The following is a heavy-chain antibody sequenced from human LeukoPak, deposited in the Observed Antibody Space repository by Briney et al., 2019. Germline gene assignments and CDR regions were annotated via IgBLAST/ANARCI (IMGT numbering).Heavy chain of an antibody. CDR3: ARSATVTTGYFDY. CDR1: GGSISSSGHY. CDR2: IYSNGNT. Sequence: SETLSLTCSVSGGSISSSGHYWVWIRQSPEKGLDWIGSIYSNGNTYYNPSVKSRITISVDTSKNQFSLKLTSVTAAETAVYYCARSATVTTGYFDYWGQGALVTVSS. D-gene: IGHD4-17*01. J-gene: IGHJ4*02. V-gene: IGHV4-39*07.